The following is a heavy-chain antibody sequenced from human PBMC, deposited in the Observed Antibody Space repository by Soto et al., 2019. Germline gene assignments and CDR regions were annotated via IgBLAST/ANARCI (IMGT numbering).Heavy chain of an antibody. J-gene: IGHJ4*02. CDR2: IIPIFGTA. CDR1: GGTFSSYA. V-gene: IGHV1-69*13. D-gene: IGHD5-12*01. Sequence: GASVKVSCKASGGTFSSYAISWVRQAPGQGLEWMGGIIPIFGTANYAQKFQGRVTITADESTSTAYMELSSLRSEDTAVYYCAREVSGRDGYNWIYWGQGTLVTVSS. CDR3: AREVSGRDGYNWIY.